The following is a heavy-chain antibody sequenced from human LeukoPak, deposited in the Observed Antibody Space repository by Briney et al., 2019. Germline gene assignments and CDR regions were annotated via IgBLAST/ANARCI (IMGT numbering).Heavy chain of an antibody. CDR3: AREESIGRYQFLHEY. Sequence: ASVKVSCKASGYTFTSYGITWVRQAPGQGLEWMGWISPYNGNTKYLQKFQGRVTMTTDTSTSTASMEVRSLRSDDTAVYYCAREESIGRYQFLHEYWGQGTLVTVSS. D-gene: IGHD1-26*01. CDR1: GYTFTSYG. J-gene: IGHJ4*02. V-gene: IGHV1-18*01. CDR2: ISPYNGNT.